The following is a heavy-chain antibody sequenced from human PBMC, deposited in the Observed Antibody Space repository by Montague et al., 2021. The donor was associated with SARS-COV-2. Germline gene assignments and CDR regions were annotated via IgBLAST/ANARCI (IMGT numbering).Heavy chain of an antibody. Sequence: SETLSLTCAVYGGSFSGYYWSWIRQPPGKGLEWIGEINHSGSTNYNPSLKSRVTISVDTSKNQFSLKLSSVTAADTAVYYCARGSGCSGGSCYDECDPYYYYGMDLWGQGTTVTVSS. CDR2: INHSGST. V-gene: IGHV4-34*01. CDR3: ARGSGCSGGSCYDECDPYYYYGMDL. CDR1: GGSFSGYY. J-gene: IGHJ6*02. D-gene: IGHD2-15*01.